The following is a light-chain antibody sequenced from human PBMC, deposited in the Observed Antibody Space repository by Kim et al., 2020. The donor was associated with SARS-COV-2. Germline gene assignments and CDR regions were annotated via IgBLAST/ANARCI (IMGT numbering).Light chain of an antibody. V-gene: IGLV3-19*01. J-gene: IGLJ2*01. Sequence: ALGQTVRIKRQGDSHRSYYASQYQQKPGQAPVLVIYGKNNRPSGITDRFSGSSSGNTASLTITGAQAEDDADYYCNSRDSSGNHLVFGGGNQLTVL. CDR1: SHRSYY. CDR2: GKN. CDR3: NSRDSSGNHLV.